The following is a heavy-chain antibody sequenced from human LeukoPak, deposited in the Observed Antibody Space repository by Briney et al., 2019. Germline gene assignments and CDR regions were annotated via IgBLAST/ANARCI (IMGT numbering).Heavy chain of an antibody. CDR3: AKEAQDCSGRGCYSSYFDF. D-gene: IGHD2-15*01. CDR2: ISGSGGST. V-gene: IGHV3-23*01. J-gene: IGHJ4*02. CDR1: GFTFSSYA. Sequence: PGGSLRLPCAASGFTFSSYAMSWVRQAPGKGLEWVSAISGSGGSTYYADSVKGRFTISRDNSKNTLYLQMSSLRVEDTAMYYCAKEAQDCSGRGCYSSYFDFWGQGSLVTVSS.